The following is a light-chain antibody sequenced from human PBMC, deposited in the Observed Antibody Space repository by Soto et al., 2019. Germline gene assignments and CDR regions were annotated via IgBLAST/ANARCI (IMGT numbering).Light chain of an antibody. Sequence: EIVMTQSPATLSVSPGERATLSCRASQSVRGNLAWYQQKPGQAPRLLIYGASSRATGIPDRVSGSGSGTDFTLTISRLEPEDFAVYYCQQYGSSPRLTFGGGTKV. J-gene: IGKJ4*01. CDR2: GAS. CDR1: QSVRGN. V-gene: IGKV3-20*01. CDR3: QQYGSSPRLT.